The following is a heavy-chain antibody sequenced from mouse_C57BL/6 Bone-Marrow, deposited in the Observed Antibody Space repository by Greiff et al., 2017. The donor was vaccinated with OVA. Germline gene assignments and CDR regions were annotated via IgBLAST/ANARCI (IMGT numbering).Heavy chain of an antibody. V-gene: IGHV3-6*01. Sequence: EVQLQQSGPGLVKPSQSLSLTCSVTGYSITSGYYWNWIRQFPGNKLEWMGYISYDGSNNYNPSLKNRISITRDTSKNQFFLKLNSVTTEDTATYYCARGPTVPWFAYWGQGTLVTVSA. D-gene: IGHD1-1*01. CDR2: ISYDGSN. J-gene: IGHJ3*01. CDR3: ARGPTVPWFAY. CDR1: GYSITSGYY.